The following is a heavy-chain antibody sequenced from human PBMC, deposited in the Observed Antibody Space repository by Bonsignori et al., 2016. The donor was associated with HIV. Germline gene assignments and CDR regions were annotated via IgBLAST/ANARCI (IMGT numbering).Heavy chain of an antibody. Sequence: VRQMPGKGLEWVAGISGSGESTYYSVSAMGRFTISKESSKNTLYLQMNSLSGEDAAVYFCAKEGVWTGDDAFDTWGQGTLVTVSS. J-gene: IGHJ3*02. CDR3: AKEGVWTGDDAFDT. CDR2: ISGSGEST. V-gene: IGHV3-23*01. D-gene: IGHD3/OR15-3a*01.